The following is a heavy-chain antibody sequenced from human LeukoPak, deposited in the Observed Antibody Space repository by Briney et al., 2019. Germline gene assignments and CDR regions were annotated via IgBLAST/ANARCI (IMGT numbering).Heavy chain of an antibody. CDR2: IIPILGIA. Sequence: SVKVSCKASGGTFSSYAISWVRQAPGQGLEWMGRIIPILGIADYAQKFQGRVTITADKSTSTAYMELSSLRSEDTAVYYCARLGGFYYYDSSGYYDYWGQGTLVTVSS. V-gene: IGHV1-69*04. D-gene: IGHD3-22*01. CDR3: ARLGGFYYYDSSGYYDY. CDR1: GGTFSSYA. J-gene: IGHJ4*02.